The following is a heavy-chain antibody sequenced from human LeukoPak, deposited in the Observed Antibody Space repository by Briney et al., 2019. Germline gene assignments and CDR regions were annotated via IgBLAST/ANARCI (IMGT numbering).Heavy chain of an antibody. CDR2: INHSGST. CDR1: GGSFSGYY. D-gene: IGHD3-22*01. Sequence: SETLSLTCAVYGGSFSGYYWSWIRQPPGKGLEWIGEINHSGSTNYNPSLKSRVTISVDTSKNQFSLKLSSVTAAHTAVYYCARGLYNYDSSALDYWGQGTLVTVSS. V-gene: IGHV4-34*01. CDR3: ARGLYNYDSSALDY. J-gene: IGHJ4*02.